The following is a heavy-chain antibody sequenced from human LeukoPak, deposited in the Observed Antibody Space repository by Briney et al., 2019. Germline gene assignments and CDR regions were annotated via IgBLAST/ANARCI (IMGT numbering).Heavy chain of an antibody. Sequence: PGGSLRLSCAASGFTFSSYAMSWVRQAPGKGLEWVSAISGSGGSTYYADSVKGRFTISRDNSKNTLYLQMNSLRAEDTAVYYCAKDSSQWIQWLPFDYWGQGTLVTVSS. CDR1: GFTFSSYA. CDR2: ISGSGGST. D-gene: IGHD5-12*01. CDR3: AKDSSQWIQWLPFDY. J-gene: IGHJ4*02. V-gene: IGHV3-23*01.